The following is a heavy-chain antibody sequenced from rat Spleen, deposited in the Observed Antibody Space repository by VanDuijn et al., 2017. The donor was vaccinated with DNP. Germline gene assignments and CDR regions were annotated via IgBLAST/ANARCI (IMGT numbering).Heavy chain of an antibody. CDR2: VIYDGRTT. J-gene: IGHJ3*01. CDR1: GFIFSDYA. D-gene: IGHD1-12*03. CDR3: ATSGYAFDGYPFAY. Sequence: EVQLVESGGGLVQPGRSLKLSCAASGFIFSDYAMAWVRRSPKKGLEWVASVIYDGRTTYYRDSVKGRFTIARDNAKSTLYLEMDSLRSEDTATYYCATSGYAFDGYPFAYWGQGTLVTVSS. V-gene: IGHV5-7*01.